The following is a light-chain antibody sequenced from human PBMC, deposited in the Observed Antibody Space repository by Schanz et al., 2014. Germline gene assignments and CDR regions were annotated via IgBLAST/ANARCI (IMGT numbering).Light chain of an antibody. Sequence: QPVLTQSPSASASLGASVKLTCTLNSGHSNYAIAWHQQQAEKGPRYLMKLHSDGSHNKGDGIPDRFSGSSSGAERYLTISNLQSEDEADYYCQTWGTGIQVFGTGTKLTVL. CDR2: LHSDGSH. J-gene: IGLJ1*01. CDR3: QTWGTGIQV. CDR1: SGHSNYA. V-gene: IGLV4-69*01.